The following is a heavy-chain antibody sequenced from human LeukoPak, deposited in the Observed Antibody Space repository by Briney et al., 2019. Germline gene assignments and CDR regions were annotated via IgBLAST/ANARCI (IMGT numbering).Heavy chain of an antibody. V-gene: IGHV4-34*01. CDR2: INHSGST. CDR3: ARVASAQAHIAVVREHNWFDP. CDR1: GGSFSGYY. D-gene: IGHD6-19*01. Sequence: SETLSLTCAVYGGSFSGYYWSWIRQPPGKGLEWIGEINHSGSTNYNPSLKSRVTISVDASKNQFSLKLSSVTAADTAVYYCARVASAQAHIAVVREHNWFDPWGQGTLVTVSS. J-gene: IGHJ5*02.